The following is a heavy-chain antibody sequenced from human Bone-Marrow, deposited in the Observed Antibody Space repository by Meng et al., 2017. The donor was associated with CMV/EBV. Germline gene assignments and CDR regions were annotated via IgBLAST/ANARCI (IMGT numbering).Heavy chain of an antibody. D-gene: IGHD6-13*01. J-gene: IGHJ6*02. CDR3: ARDSDIEAAGMSMGV. Sequence: GESLKISCAASGFTFSSHAMHWVRQAPGKGLEWVAFITYEGANKFYIDSVKGRFTISRDNSNNTVSLQLNSLRVEDTAVYYCARDSDIEAAGMSMGVWGQGTTVTVSS. CDR2: ITYEGANK. V-gene: IGHV3-30-3*01. CDR1: GFTFSSHA.